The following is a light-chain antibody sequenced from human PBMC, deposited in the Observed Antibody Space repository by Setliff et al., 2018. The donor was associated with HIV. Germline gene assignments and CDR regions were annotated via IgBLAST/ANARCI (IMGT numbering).Light chain of an antibody. J-gene: IGLJ1*01. V-gene: IGLV2-14*01. CDR2: DVS. CDR1: RSDIGTYNY. Sequence: QSALAQPASVSGSPGQSITISCTGSRSDIGTYNYVSWYQQHPGKAPKLMIYDVSNRPSGVSDRFSGSKSGNTASLTISGLQPEDEADYYCSSYTNYNLAIFGPGTK. CDR3: SSYTNYNLAI.